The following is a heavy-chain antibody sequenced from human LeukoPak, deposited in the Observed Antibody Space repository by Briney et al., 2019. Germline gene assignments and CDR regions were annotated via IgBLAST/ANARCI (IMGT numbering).Heavy chain of an antibody. CDR3: ARPHRDLHFDY. CDR2: IYPGDSDT. J-gene: IGHJ4*02. V-gene: IGHV5-51*01. Sequence: GESLKISCKGSGYSFTNYWIGWVRQMPGKGLEWMGIIYPGDSDTRYSPSFQDQVTISADKSISTAYLQWSSLKASDTAMYYCARPHRDLHFDYWGQGTLVTVSS. CDR1: GYSFTNYW.